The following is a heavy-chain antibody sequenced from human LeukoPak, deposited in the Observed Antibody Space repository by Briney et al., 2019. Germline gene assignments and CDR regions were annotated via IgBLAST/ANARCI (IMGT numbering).Heavy chain of an antibody. CDR2: ISNDGNNK. CDR3: ARDFGGDGGWYFDL. D-gene: IGHD2-21*01. CDR1: GFIFSSYD. J-gene: IGHJ2*01. V-gene: IGHV3-33*01. Sequence: GGSLRLSCAASGFIFSSYDMYWVRQAPGKGLEWVAVISNDGNNKQYADSVKGRFTISRDNSKNTLYLQMNSLRAEDTAVYYCARDFGGDGGWYFDLWGRGTLVTVSS.